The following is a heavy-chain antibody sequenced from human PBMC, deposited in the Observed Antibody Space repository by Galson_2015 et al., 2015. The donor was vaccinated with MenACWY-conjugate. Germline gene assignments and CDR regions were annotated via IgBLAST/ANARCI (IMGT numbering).Heavy chain of an antibody. CDR1: GFTFSLYS. Sequence: SLRLCGAAAGFTFSLYSMNWVRQAPGKGLEWVSSISSGSSYIYYADSVKGRFTISRDHANNSLHLQLNSLRVEDTALYYCARGKGSGSFPYYFDYWGQGVMVAVSS. V-gene: IGHV3-21*01. CDR2: ISSGSSYI. D-gene: IGHD3-22*01. J-gene: IGHJ4*02. CDR3: ARGKGSGSFPYYFDY.